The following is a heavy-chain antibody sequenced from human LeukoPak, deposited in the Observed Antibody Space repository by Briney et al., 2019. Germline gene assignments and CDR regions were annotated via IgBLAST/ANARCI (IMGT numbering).Heavy chain of an antibody. CDR2: ISGSGGST. V-gene: IGHV3-23*01. CDR3: AKDLRELYSSSYHGVGEIDY. Sequence: GGSLRLSCAASGFTFSSYAMSWVRQAPGKGLEWVSAISGSGGSTYYADSVKGRFTISRDNSKNTLYLQMNSLRAEDTAVYYFAKDLRELYSSSYHGVGEIDYWGQGTLVTVSS. J-gene: IGHJ4*02. CDR1: GFTFSSYA. D-gene: IGHD6-6*01.